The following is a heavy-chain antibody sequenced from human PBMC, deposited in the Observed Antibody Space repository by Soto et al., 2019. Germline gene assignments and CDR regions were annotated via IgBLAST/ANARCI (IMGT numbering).Heavy chain of an antibody. D-gene: IGHD3-3*01. V-gene: IGHV4-39*01. Sequence: PSETLSLTCSVSGDSISSSTYYWGWIRQPPGKGLEWIGHIYRSGSTNHNPSLKSRVTISVDTSKNQFSLKLSSVTAADTAVFYCARLSTIFGVVSITGPSYYFDYWGQGALVTVSS. CDR1: GDSISSSTYY. CDR2: IYRSGST. J-gene: IGHJ4*02. CDR3: ARLSTIFGVVSITGPSYYFDY.